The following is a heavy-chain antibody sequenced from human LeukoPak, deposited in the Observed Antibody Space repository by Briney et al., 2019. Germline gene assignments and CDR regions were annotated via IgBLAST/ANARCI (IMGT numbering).Heavy chain of an antibody. CDR3: ARVEGYSYGQGAFDI. CDR1: GFTFSSSW. D-gene: IGHD5-18*01. J-gene: IGHJ3*02. Sequence: GGSLRLSCAASGFTFSSSWMSWVRQAPGKGLEWVANIRQDGSERHYVGSVKGRFTISRDNANNSLFLQMNSLRAEDTALYYCARVEGYSYGQGAFDIWGQGTMVTVSS. CDR2: IRQDGSER. V-gene: IGHV3-7*03.